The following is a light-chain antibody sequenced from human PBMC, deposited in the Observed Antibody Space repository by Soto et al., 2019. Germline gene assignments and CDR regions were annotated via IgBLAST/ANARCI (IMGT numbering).Light chain of an antibody. Sequence: EIVMTQSPATLSVSPGERATLSCRASQSVSSNLVWYQQKPGQAPRLLIYGASTRATGIPARFSGSGSGTEFTLTISSFQSEDFAVYYCQQYNNWPPWTFGQGTKVDIK. J-gene: IGKJ1*01. V-gene: IGKV3-15*01. CDR1: QSVSSN. CDR2: GAS. CDR3: QQYNNWPPWT.